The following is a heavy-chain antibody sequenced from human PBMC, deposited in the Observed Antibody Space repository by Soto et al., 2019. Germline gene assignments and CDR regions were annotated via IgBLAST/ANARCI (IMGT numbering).Heavy chain of an antibody. Sequence: QVQLVESGGGVVQPGRSLRLSCAASGFTFSSYAMHWVRQAPGKGLEWVAVISYDGSNKYYADAVKGRFTISRDNSKKTLYLQMNSLRAEDTAVYYCARDWNDFDYWGQGTLVTVSS. CDR1: GFTFSSYA. CDR2: ISYDGSNK. V-gene: IGHV3-30-3*01. CDR3: ARDWNDFDY. D-gene: IGHD1-1*01. J-gene: IGHJ4*02.